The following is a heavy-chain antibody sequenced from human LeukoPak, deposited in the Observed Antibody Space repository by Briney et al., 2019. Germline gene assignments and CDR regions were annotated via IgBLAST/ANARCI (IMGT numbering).Heavy chain of an antibody. CDR3: AKSAVVRGTTGTFDY. Sequence: PGGSLRLSCVASGFTFSNYAMNWVRQAPGRGLEWVSGISSTSASTYYINSVKGRFTISRDNSKNTLYLQMNSLGAEDTAVYYCAKSAVVRGTTGTFDYWGQGTLVTVSS. CDR1: GFTFSNYA. D-gene: IGHD3-10*01. CDR2: ISSTSAST. V-gene: IGHV3-23*01. J-gene: IGHJ4*02.